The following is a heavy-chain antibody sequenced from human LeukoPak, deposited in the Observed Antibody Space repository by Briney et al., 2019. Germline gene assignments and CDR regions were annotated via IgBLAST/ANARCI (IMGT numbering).Heavy chain of an antibody. CDR1: GGSISSSSYY. CDR2: IYYSGST. CDR3: ARDPHVVIQGGDAFDI. Sequence: RASETLSLTCTVSGGSISSSSYYWGWMRQPPGKGLEWIGRIYYSGSTYHNPSLKSRLTTSVDTSKNQFSLKLSSVTAADTAVYYCARDPHVVIQGGDAFDIWGQGTMVTVSS. V-gene: IGHV4-39*07. J-gene: IGHJ3*02. D-gene: IGHD3-22*01.